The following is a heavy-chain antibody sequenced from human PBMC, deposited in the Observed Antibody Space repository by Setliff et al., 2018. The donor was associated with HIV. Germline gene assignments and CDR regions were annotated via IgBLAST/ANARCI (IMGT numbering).Heavy chain of an antibody. J-gene: IGHJ6*03. Sequence: SETLSLTCTVSGGSISSHYWSWIRQPPLKGLEWIGYIYYSGSTNYNPSLKSRVTISVDRSKNQFSLRLRSVTAADTALYYCARASTGSTHYYYYMDVWGKGTTVTVSS. CDR3: ARASTGSTHYYYYMDV. D-gene: IGHD1-7*01. V-gene: IGHV4-59*11. CDR1: GGSISSHY. CDR2: IYYSGST.